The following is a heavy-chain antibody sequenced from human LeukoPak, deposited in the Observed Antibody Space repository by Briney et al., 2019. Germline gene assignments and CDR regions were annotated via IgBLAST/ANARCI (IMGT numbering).Heavy chain of an antibody. V-gene: IGHV1-8*01. CDR1: GYTFTSYD. CDR3: AREAPITMVRGVIFTYGMDV. D-gene: IGHD3-10*01. CDR2: MNPNSGNT. J-gene: IGHJ6*02. Sequence: GASVKVSCKASGYTFTSYDINWVRQATGQGLEWMGWMNPNSGNTGYAQKFQGRVTMTRNTSISTAYMELSSLRSEDTAVYYCAREAPITMVRGVIFTYGMDVWGQGTTVTVSS.